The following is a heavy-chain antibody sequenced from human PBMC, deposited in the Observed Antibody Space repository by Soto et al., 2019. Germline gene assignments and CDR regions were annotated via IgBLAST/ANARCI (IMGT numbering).Heavy chain of an antibody. CDR2: SYFRFKWYH. CDR1: GDTVSSNRAA. CDR3: SRERLNQGRITGTWGFDF. V-gene: IGHV6-1*01. Sequence: QVQLQQSGPGLVETSQTLSLTCAISGDTVSSNRAAWSWFRQSPSRGLEWLGRSYFRFKWYHDSTPSLTGRLTLTVDASKNLLSLHLSSMAPEDAAVSFCSRERLNQGRITGTWGFDFWGQGPLVTVSS. J-gene: IGHJ4*02. D-gene: IGHD1-7*01.